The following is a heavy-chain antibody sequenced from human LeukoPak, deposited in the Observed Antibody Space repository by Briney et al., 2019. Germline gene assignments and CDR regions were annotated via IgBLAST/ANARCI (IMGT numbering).Heavy chain of an antibody. CDR1: GFTFSSYE. D-gene: IGHD3-22*01. V-gene: IGHV3-48*03. CDR2: ISSSGNTI. CDR3: ARDLFRFDSSGYSDPFDY. Sequence: PGGSLRLSCVASGFTFSSYEMNWGREAPGKGREGVSYISSSGNTIYYADSVKGRFTISRDNAKNSLYLQMNSLRAEDTAVYYCARDLFRFDSSGYSDPFDYWGQGTLVTVSS. J-gene: IGHJ4*02.